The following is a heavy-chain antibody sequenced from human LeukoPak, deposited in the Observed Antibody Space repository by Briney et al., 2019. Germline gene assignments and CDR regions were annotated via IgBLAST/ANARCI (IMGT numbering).Heavy chain of an antibody. CDR3: AKACGYSSSWYQFPRWYFDL. CDR2: ISGSGGST. CDR1: GFTFSSYA. D-gene: IGHD6-13*01. Sequence: GGSLRLSCAASGFTFSSYAMSWVRQAPGKGLEWVSAISGSGGSTYYADSVKGRFTISRDNSKNTLYLQMNSLRAEDTAVYYCAKACGYSSSWYQFPRWYFDLWGRGTLVTVSS. V-gene: IGHV3-23*01. J-gene: IGHJ2*01.